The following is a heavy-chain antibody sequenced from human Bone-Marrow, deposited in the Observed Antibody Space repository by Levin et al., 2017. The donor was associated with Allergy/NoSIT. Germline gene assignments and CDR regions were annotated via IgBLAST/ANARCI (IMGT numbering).Heavy chain of an antibody. CDR1: GFTFSASA. J-gene: IGHJ4*02. CDR2: IRGKPGNYAT. V-gene: IGHV3-73*01. CDR3: IGHRDYDFLPSHV. Sequence: GGSLRLSCAASGFTFSASAMHWVRQPSGKGLEWVGHIRGKPGNYATGYAASLKGRFIISRDDSKNTAYLQMNSLKIEDTAVYYCIGHRDYDFLPSHVGGQGTLVTV. D-gene: IGHD3-3*01.